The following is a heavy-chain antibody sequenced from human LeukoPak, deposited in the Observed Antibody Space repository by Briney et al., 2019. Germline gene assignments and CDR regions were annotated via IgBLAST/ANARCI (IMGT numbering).Heavy chain of an antibody. CDR1: GFTFSSYA. Sequence: GGSLRLSCAASGFTFSSYAMSWVRQAPGKGLEWVSSFTSSGGRTYYADSVKGRFTISRDNFKNTLYLQMNSLRAEDTAVYYCAKDGEAQGSGGDFFDYWGQGTLVTVSS. D-gene: IGHD3-10*01. CDR2: FTSSGGRT. V-gene: IGHV3-23*01. CDR3: AKDGEAQGSGGDFFDY. J-gene: IGHJ4*02.